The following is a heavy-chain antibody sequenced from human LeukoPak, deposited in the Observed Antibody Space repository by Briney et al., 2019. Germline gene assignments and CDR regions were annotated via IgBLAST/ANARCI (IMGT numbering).Heavy chain of an antibody. J-gene: IGHJ4*02. V-gene: IGHV3-33*08. Sequence: GGSLRLSCAASGFTFSSYAMHWVRQAPGKGLEWVAVIWYDGSNKYYADSVKGRFTISRDNSKNTLYLQMNSLRAEDTAVYYCARGDYSNYVSNYWGQGTLVTVSS. CDR1: GFTFSSYA. D-gene: IGHD4-11*01. CDR3: ARGDYSNYVSNY. CDR2: IWYDGSNK.